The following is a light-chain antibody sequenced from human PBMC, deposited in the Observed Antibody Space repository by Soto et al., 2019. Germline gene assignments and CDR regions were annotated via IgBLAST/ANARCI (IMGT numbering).Light chain of an antibody. Sequence: QLVLTQSPSASASLGASVKLTCTLSSGHSNYAIAWHQQLPEKGPRYLMKVNSDGSHSKGDGIPDRFSGSSSGAERYLTISSLQSEDEADYYCQTWVTGIVLFGGGTKVTVL. V-gene: IGLV4-69*01. CDR1: SGHSNYA. CDR3: QTWVTGIVL. CDR2: VNSDGSH. J-gene: IGLJ2*01.